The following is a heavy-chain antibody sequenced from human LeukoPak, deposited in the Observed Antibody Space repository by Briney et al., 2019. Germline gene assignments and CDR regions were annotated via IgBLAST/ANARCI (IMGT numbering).Heavy chain of an antibody. CDR3: ALSAGYCSSTSCSHDAFDI. CDR2: IIPIFGTA. Sequence: SVKVSCKASGGTFSSYAISWVRQAPGQGLEWMGGIIPIFGTANYAQKFQGRVTITADESTSTAYMELSSLRSEDTAVYYCALSAGYCSSTSCSHDAFDICGQGTMVTVSS. V-gene: IGHV1-69*13. CDR1: GGTFSSYA. J-gene: IGHJ3*02. D-gene: IGHD2-2*01.